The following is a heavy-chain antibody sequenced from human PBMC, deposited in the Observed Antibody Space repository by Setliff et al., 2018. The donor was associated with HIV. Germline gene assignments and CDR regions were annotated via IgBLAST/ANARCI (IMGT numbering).Heavy chain of an antibody. CDR1: GGSISSGDYY. CDR3: AGDGYNVDAFDI. D-gene: IGHD5-12*01. J-gene: IGHJ3*02. CDR2: TYYSGYT. V-gene: IGHV4-30-4*01. Sequence: PSETLSLTCTVSGGSISSGDYYWSWIRQPPGKGLEWIGYTYYSGYTQYNPSLKSRVTISVDTSKNQFSLKLSSVTAADTAVYYCAGDGYNVDAFDIWGQGTMVTVSS.